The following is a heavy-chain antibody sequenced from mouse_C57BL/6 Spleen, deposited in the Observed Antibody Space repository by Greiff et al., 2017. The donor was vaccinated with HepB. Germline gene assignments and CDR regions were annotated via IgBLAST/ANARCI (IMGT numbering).Heavy chain of an antibody. CDR1: GYTFTDYY. D-gene: IGHD1-3*01. Sequence: EVQLQQSGPELVKPGASVKISCKASGYTFTDYYMNWVKQSHGKSLEWIGDINPNNGGTSYNQKFKGKATLTVDKSSSTAYMELRSLTSEDSAVYYCARRTQELTGLDYWGQGTTLTVSS. CDR3: ARRTQELTGLDY. J-gene: IGHJ2*01. V-gene: IGHV1-26*01. CDR2: INPNNGGT.